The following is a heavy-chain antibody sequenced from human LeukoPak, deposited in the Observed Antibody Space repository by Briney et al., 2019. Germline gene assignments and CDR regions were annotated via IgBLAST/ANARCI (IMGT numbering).Heavy chain of an antibody. V-gene: IGHV3-30-3*01. Sequence: GGSLRLSCAASGFTFSSYAMHWVRRAPGKGLEWVAVISYDGSNKYYADSVKGRFTISRDNSKNSLYLQMNSLRAEDTAVYYCARNRGDPSYFDYWGQGTLVTVSS. J-gene: IGHJ4*02. CDR2: ISYDGSNK. CDR3: ARNRGDPSYFDY. CDR1: GFTFSSYA. D-gene: IGHD4-17*01.